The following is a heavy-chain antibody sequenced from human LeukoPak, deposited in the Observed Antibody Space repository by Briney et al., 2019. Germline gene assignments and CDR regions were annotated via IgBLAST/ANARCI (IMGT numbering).Heavy chain of an antibody. J-gene: IGHJ5*02. D-gene: IGHD3-9*01. Sequence: SETLSLTCAVYGGSFSGYYWSWIRQPPGKGLEWIGEINHSGSTNYNPSLKSRVTISVDTSKNQFSLKLSSVTAADTAVYYCARRLRYFDWYSGDWFDPWGQGTLVTVSS. CDR2: INHSGST. V-gene: IGHV4-34*01. CDR1: GGSFSGYY. CDR3: ARRLRYFDWYSGDWFDP.